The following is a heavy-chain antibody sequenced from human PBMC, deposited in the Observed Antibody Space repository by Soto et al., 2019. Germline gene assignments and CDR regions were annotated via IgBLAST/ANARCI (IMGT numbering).Heavy chain of an antibody. CDR3: ARDYSPCSSTSCYGYSSGWYDY. V-gene: IGHV1-18*01. CDR2: ISAYNGNT. CDR1: GYTFTSYG. D-gene: IGHD2-2*01. Sequence: ASVKVSCKASGYTFTSYGISWVRQAPGQGLEWMGWISAYNGNTNYAQKLQGRVTMTTDTSTSTAYMDLRSLRSDDTAVYYCARDYSPCSSTSCYGYSSGWYDYWGQGTLVTVSS. J-gene: IGHJ4*02.